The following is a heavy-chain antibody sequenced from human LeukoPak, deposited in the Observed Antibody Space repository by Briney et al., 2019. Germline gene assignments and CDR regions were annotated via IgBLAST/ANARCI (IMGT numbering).Heavy chain of an antibody. CDR2: INHSGST. CDR1: GESFSGFY. D-gene: IGHD6-19*01. J-gene: IGHJ6*02. V-gene: IGHV4-34*01. Sequence: SETLSLTCAVSGESFSGFYWSWIRQPPGKGLEWIGEINHSGSTNYNPSLKSRVTISVDTSKNQFSLKLSSVTAADTAVYYCARVYASGWYPQHYYGMDVWGQGTTVTVSS. CDR3: ARVYASGWYPQHYYGMDV.